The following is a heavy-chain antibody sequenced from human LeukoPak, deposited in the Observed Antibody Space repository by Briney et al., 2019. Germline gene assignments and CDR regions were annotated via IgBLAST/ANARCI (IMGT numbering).Heavy chain of an antibody. CDR1: GGSFSGYY. J-gene: IGHJ3*02. CDR2: IYYSGST. Sequence: SETLSLTCAVYGGSFSGYYWSWIRQPPGKGLEWIGYIYYSGSTNYNPSLKSRVTISVDTSKNQFSLKLSSVTAADTAVYYCARDSAKIHAFDIWGQGTMVTVSS. V-gene: IGHV4-59*01. CDR3: ARDSAKIHAFDI. D-gene: IGHD2-15*01.